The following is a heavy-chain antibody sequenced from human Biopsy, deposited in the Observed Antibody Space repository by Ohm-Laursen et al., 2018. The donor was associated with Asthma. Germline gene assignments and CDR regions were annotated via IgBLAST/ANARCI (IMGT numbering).Heavy chain of an antibody. CDR1: GGSFSSNY. J-gene: IGHJ6*02. CDR2: THHSGYT. V-gene: IGHV4-34*01. Sequence: TLSLTCAVYGGSFSSNYWSWIRQTPGKGLAWLGDTHHSGYTNYNPSLRRRLTLSVDPSKTQFSRRLPSVTAADTAVYSCARGSSSRLSQWELLVSGGKRAHSYYGMDVWGQGTTVTVSS. CDR3: ARGSSSRLSQWELLVSGGKRAHSYYGMDV. D-gene: IGHD1-26*01.